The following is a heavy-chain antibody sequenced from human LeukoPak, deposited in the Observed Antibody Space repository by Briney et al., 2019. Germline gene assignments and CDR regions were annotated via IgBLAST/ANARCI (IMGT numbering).Heavy chain of an antibody. CDR3: ARAGVGTVAPFDY. CDR2: IKQDGSEK. J-gene: IGHJ4*02. Sequence: GGSLRLSCAASGFTFSTYAMTWLRQAPGKGLEWVANIKQDGSEKYYVDSVKGRFTISRDNAKNSLYLQMNSLRAEDTAVYYCARAGVGTVAPFDYWGQGTLVTVSS. CDR1: GFTFSTYA. D-gene: IGHD6-19*01. V-gene: IGHV3-7*01.